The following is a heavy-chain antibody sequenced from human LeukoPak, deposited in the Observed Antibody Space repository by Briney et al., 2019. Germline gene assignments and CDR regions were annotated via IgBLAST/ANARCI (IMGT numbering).Heavy chain of an antibody. CDR3: AKDMIFGVVNYY. Sequence: GGSLRLSCAASGFTFSSYGMHWVRQAPGKGLEWVAFIRYDGSNKYYADSVKGRFTISRDNSKNTLYLQMNSLRAEDTAVYYCAKDMIFGVVNYYWGQGTLVTVSP. CDR1: GFTFSSYG. CDR2: IRYDGSNK. J-gene: IGHJ4*02. V-gene: IGHV3-30*02. D-gene: IGHD3/OR15-3a*01.